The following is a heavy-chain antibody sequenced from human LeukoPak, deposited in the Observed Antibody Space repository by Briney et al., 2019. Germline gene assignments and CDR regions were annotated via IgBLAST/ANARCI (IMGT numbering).Heavy chain of an antibody. V-gene: IGHV3-9*01. CDR3: AKDSGIPYYDILTGYYYFDY. CDR2: ISWNSGSI. J-gene: IGHJ4*02. CDR1: GFTFDDYA. Sequence: GGSLRLSCAASGFTFDDYAMHWVRQAPGKGLEWVSGISWNSGSIGHADSVKGRFTISRDNAKNSLYLQMNSLRAEDTALYYCAKDSGIPYYDILTGYYYFDYWGQGTLVTVSS. D-gene: IGHD3-9*01.